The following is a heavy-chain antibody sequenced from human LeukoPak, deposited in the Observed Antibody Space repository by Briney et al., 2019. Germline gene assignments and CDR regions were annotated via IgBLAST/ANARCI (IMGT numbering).Heavy chain of an antibody. J-gene: IGHJ4*02. D-gene: IGHD5-18*01. CDR2: IYHSGST. CDR1: GGSISSSNW. Sequence: PSETLSLTCAVSGGSISSSNWWSWVRQPPGKGLEWIGEIYHSGSTNYNPSLKSRVTISVDKSKNQFSLKLSSVTAADTAVYYCARSHTAMVDFDYWAREPWSPSPQ. V-gene: IGHV4-4*02. CDR3: ARSHTAMVDFDY.